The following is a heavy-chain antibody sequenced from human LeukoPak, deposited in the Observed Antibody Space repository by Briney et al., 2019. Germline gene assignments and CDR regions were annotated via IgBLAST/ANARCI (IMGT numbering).Heavy chain of an antibody. CDR1: GFTFSSYS. J-gene: IGHJ4*02. Sequence: GGSLRLSCAASGFTFSSYSMNWVRQAPGKGLEWVSSISSSSYIYYADSVKGRFTISRDNAKNSLYLQMNSLRAEDTAVYYCALGDGYNCFDYRGQGTLVTVSS. CDR3: ALGDGYNCFDY. V-gene: IGHV3-21*01. CDR2: ISSSSYI. D-gene: IGHD5-24*01.